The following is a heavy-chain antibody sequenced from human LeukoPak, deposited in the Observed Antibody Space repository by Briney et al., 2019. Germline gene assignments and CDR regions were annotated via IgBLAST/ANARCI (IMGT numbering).Heavy chain of an antibody. V-gene: IGHV3-30*04. CDR2: ISYDGSNK. CDR3: ARAHGDHPLFFDY. Sequence: PGGSLRLSCAASGFTFSSYAMHWVRQAPGKGLEWVAVISYDGSNKYYADSVKGRFTISRDNSKNTLYLQMNSLRAEDTAVYYCARAHGDHPLFFDYWGQGTLVTVSS. D-gene: IGHD4-17*01. J-gene: IGHJ4*02. CDR1: GFTFSSYA.